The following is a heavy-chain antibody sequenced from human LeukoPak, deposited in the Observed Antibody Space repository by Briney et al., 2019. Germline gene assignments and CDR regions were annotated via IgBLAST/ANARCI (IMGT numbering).Heavy chain of an antibody. J-gene: IGHJ4*02. V-gene: IGHV3-30*18. CDR1: GFTFSSYG. CDR2: ISYDGSNK. D-gene: IGHD6-13*01. Sequence: PGRSLRLSCAASGFTFSSYGMHWVRQAPGKGLEWVAVISYDGSNKYYADSVKGRFTISRDNSKNTLYLQMNSLRAEDTAVYYCAKTRTPEDSSSWRTELNDWGQGTLVTVSS. CDR3: AKTRTPEDSSSWRTELND.